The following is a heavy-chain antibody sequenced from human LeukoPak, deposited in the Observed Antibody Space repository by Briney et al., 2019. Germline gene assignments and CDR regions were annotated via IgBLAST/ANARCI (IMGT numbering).Heavy chain of an antibody. V-gene: IGHV3-21*01. J-gene: IGHJ4*02. CDR3: ASEMATIPFDY. CDR2: ISSSSSYI. Sequence: GGSLRLSCAASGFTFSSYSMNWVRQAPGKGLEWVSSISSSSSYIYYADSVKGRFTISRDNAKNSLYLQMNSLGAEDTAVYYCASEMATIPFDYWGQGTLVTVSS. CDR1: GFTFSSYS. D-gene: IGHD5-24*01.